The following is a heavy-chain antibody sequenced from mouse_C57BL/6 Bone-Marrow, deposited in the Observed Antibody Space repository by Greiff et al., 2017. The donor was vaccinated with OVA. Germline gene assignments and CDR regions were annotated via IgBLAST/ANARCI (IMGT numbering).Heavy chain of an antibody. D-gene: IGHD1-1*01. Sequence: QVQLQQSGPELVKPGASVKISCKASGYAFSSSWMNWVKQRPGKGLEWIGRIYPGDGDTNYNGKFKGQGTLTADKSSSTAYMQLSSLTSEDSAVYFCARDYYGSSEFAYWGQGTLVTVSA. J-gene: IGHJ3*01. CDR3: ARDYYGSSEFAY. V-gene: IGHV1-82*01. CDR1: GYAFSSSW. CDR2: IYPGDGDT.